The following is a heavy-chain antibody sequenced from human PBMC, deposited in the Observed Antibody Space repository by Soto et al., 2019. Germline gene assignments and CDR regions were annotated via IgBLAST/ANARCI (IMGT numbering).Heavy chain of an antibody. Sequence: GGSLRLSCAASGFTVSSNYMSWVRQAPGKGLEWVSVIYSGGSTYYADSVKGRVTISRHNSKNTLYPQMNSLRAEDTAVYYCARDLGIAVADNWFDPWGQGTLVTVSS. J-gene: IGHJ5*02. CDR3: ARDLGIAVADNWFDP. CDR1: GFTVSSNY. CDR2: IYSGGST. D-gene: IGHD6-19*01. V-gene: IGHV3-53*04.